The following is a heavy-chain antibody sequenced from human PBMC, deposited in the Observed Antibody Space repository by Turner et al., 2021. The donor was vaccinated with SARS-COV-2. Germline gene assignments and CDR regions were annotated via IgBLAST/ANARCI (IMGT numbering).Heavy chain of an antibody. D-gene: IGHD1-26*01. Sequence: QVQLVESGGGVVQPGRSLRLYCAASGFPFSSYGMHWVRQAPGKGLEWVAVIWYDGSNKYYADSVKGRFTISRDNSKNTLYLQMNSLRAEDTAVYYCAREVSGSYWPFDYWGQGTLVTVSS. V-gene: IGHV3-33*01. J-gene: IGHJ4*02. CDR1: GFPFSSYG. CDR3: AREVSGSYWPFDY. CDR2: IWYDGSNK.